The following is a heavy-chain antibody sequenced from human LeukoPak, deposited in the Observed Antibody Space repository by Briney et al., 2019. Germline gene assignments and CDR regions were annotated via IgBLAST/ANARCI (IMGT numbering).Heavy chain of an antibody. CDR1: GGSISSYY. D-gene: IGHD1-26*01. Sequence: PSETLSLTCTVSGGSISSYYWSWIRQPAGKGLEWIGRIYTSGSTNYNPSLKSRVTMSVDTSKNQFSLKLSSVTAADTAVYYCARNRVGAHRMNYYYYMDVWGKGTTVTVSS. V-gene: IGHV4-4*07. J-gene: IGHJ6*03. CDR3: ARNRVGAHRMNYYYYMDV. CDR2: IYTSGST.